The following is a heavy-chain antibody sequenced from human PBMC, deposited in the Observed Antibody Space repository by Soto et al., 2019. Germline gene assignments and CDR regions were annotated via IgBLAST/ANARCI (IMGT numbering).Heavy chain of an antibody. CDR2: IKTKTDGDTT. J-gene: IGHJ5*02. CDR3: TTPESLWLGDLLVP. V-gene: IGHV3-15*01. CDR1: EFTFSNAW. Sequence: EVHLVESGGGLVKPGGSLTLSCASSEFTFSNAWMTWVRQAPGKGLEWVGRIKTKTDGDTTDYAAPVKGRFTISRDDSKNTLYLQMNSLKTDDTAVYYCTTPESLWLGDLLVPWGQGTLVTVSS. D-gene: IGHD3-10*01.